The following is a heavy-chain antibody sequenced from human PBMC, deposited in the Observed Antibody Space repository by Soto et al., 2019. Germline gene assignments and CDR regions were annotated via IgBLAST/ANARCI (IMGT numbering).Heavy chain of an antibody. CDR1: GFTFNSYA. V-gene: IGHV3-23*01. J-gene: IGHJ4*02. D-gene: IGHD3-10*01. CDR3: ARDMGRGSIVRGVLEY. Sequence: EVQLLESGGGLVQPGGSLRLSCAASGFTFNSYAMTWVRQAPGKGLEWGSTFIGSGGSTYYADSVRGRFTISRDNSKNTLFLQMNSLRAEDSALYFCARDMGRGSIVRGVLEYWGQGTLVTVSS. CDR2: FIGSGGST.